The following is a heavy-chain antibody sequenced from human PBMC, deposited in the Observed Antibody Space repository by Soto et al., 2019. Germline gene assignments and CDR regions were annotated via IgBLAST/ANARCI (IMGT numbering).Heavy chain of an antibody. V-gene: IGHV3-23*01. J-gene: IGHJ4*02. CDR2: ISGGGDTT. Sequence: EVQLLESGGGLVQPGGSLRLSCAASGFTFNNYAMTWVRQAPGKGLEWVSAISGGGDTTSYADSVKGRFTVSRDGAKNTLYQQLNSLRFEDTARYYAADAGGDWGRLTPRVDLWGQGTLVSVSS. CDR3: ADAGGDWGRLTPRVDL. D-gene: IGHD3-16*01. CDR1: GFTFNNYA.